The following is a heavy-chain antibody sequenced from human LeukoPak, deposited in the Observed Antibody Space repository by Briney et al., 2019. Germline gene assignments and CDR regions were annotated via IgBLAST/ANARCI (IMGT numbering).Heavy chain of an antibody. V-gene: IGHV3-23*01. D-gene: IGHD2-2*01. CDR3: AKDLNVGSTFYGVDV. CDR2: ISGSGGST. J-gene: IGHJ6*02. Sequence: PGGSLRLSCAASGFTFSSYAMSWVRQAPGKGLEWVSAISGSGGSTYYADSVKGRFTISRDNSKNTLYLQMNSLRAEDTAVYYCAKDLNVGSTFYGVDVWGQGTTVTVSS. CDR1: GFTFSSYA.